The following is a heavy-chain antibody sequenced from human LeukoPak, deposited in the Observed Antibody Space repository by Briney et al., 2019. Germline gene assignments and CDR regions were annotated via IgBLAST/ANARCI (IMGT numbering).Heavy chain of an antibody. Sequence: GGSLRLSCAASGFTFSSNWMHWVRQAPGKGLVWVSRIKSDGSSTNYAASVKGRFTISRDNAKNTLYLQMNSLRAEDTAVYYCARAVGNSEVFDYWGQGTLVTVSS. CDR2: IKSDGSST. J-gene: IGHJ4*02. CDR3: ARAVGNSEVFDY. D-gene: IGHD4-23*01. CDR1: GFTFSSNW. V-gene: IGHV3-74*01.